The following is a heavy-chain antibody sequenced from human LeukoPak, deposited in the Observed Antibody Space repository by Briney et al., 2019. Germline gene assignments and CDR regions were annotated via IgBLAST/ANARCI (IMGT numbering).Heavy chain of an antibody. J-gene: IGHJ4*02. V-gene: IGHV1-69*01. CDR2: IIPIFGTA. D-gene: IGHD4-23*01. Sequence: GSSVKVSCKASGGTFSSYAISWVRQAPGQGLEWMGGIIPIFGTANYAQKFQGRVTITADESTSTAYMELSSLRSEDTAVYYCAREGPGGFTSIDYWGQRTLVTVSS. CDR3: AREGPGGFTSIDY. CDR1: GGTFSSYA.